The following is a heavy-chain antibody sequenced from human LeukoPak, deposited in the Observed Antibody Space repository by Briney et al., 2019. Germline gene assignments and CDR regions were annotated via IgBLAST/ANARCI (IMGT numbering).Heavy chain of an antibody. D-gene: IGHD3-9*01. CDR3: ARVGSVLRYFDWLRGWFDP. CDR1: GYTFAVYY. Sequence: ASVKVSCKASGYTFAVYYMHWVRQAPGQGREWMGWINPNSGGTNYAQKFQGRVTMTRDTSISTAYMELSRLRSDDTAVYYSARVGSVLRYFDWLRGWFDPWGQGTLVTVSS. V-gene: IGHV1-2*02. J-gene: IGHJ5*02. CDR2: INPNSGGT.